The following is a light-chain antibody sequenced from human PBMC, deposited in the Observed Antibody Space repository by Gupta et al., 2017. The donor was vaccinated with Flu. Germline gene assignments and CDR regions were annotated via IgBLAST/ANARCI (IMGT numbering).Light chain of an antibody. CDR1: QGISSY. CDR3: QQYSSYPYS. V-gene: IGKV1-8*01. CDR2: AAS. J-gene: IGKJ2*03. Sequence: AIRMTQSPSSFSASTGDRVTITCRASQGISSYLAWCQQKPGKAPKLLIYAASTLQSGVPSRFSGGGSGTDFTLTISCLPSEDFATYCCQQYSSYPYSFGQGTKLEIK.